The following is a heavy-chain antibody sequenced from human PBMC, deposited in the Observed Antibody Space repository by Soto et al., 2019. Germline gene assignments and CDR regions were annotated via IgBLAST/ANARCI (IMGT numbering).Heavy chain of an antibody. J-gene: IGHJ6*03. Sequence: GASVKVSCKASGYTFTSYGISWVRQAPGQGLEWMGWISAYNGNTNYAQKLQGRVTMTTDTSTSTAYMELRSLRSDDTAVYYCARWSSSTSEKWGYYYNYMDVWGKGTTVTVSS. CDR1: GYTFTSYG. D-gene: IGHD2-2*01. CDR3: ARWSSSTSEKWGYYYNYMDV. V-gene: IGHV1-18*01. CDR2: ISAYNGNT.